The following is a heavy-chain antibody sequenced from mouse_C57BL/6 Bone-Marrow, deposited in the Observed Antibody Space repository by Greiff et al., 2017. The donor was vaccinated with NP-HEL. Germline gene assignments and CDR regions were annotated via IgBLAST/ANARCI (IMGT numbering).Heavy chain of an antibody. V-gene: IGHV1-81*01. CDR3: APHCCSSSHFDY. J-gene: IGHJ2*01. Sequence: QVQLQQSGAELARPGASVKLSCKASGYTFTSYGISWVKQRTGQGLEWIGEIYPRSGNTYYNEKFKGKATLTADKSSSTPYMELRSLKSGDSAVYFCAPHCCSSSHFDYWGQGTTLTVSS. CDR2: IYPRSGNT. D-gene: IGHD6-1*01. CDR1: GYTFTSYG.